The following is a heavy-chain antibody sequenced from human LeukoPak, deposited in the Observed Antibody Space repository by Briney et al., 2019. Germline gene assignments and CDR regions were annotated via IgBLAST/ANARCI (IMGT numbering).Heavy chain of an antibody. CDR3: ARVPYYYDSSGAFDI. Sequence: SETLSLTCAVDGGSFSGYYWSWIRQPPGKGLEWIGEINHSGSTNYNPSLKSRVTISVDTSKNQFSLKLSSVTAADTAVYYCARVPYYYDSSGAFDIWGQGTMVTVSS. V-gene: IGHV4-34*01. J-gene: IGHJ3*02. CDR2: INHSGST. CDR1: GGSFSGYY. D-gene: IGHD3-22*01.